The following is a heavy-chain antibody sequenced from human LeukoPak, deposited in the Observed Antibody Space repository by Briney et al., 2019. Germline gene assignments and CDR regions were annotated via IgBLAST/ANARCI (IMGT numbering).Heavy chain of an antibody. Sequence: SGGSLRLXCAASGFTFSSYSMNWVRQAPGKGLEWVSSISSGSSFIYYADSVKGRFTISRDNAKNSLYLQMNSLRAEDTAVYYCARDSGSPQDAFDIWGQGTMVTVSS. J-gene: IGHJ3*02. CDR3: ARDSGSPQDAFDI. D-gene: IGHD6-13*01. CDR1: GFTFSSYS. V-gene: IGHV3-21*01. CDR2: ISSGSSFI.